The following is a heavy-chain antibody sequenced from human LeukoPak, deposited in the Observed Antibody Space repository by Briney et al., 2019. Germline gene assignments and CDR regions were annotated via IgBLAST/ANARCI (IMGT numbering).Heavy chain of an antibody. D-gene: IGHD2-2*01. CDR1: GFTFSSSW. CDR3: ARDFYCSRTSCYAPSFDY. Sequence: GGSLRLSCAASGFTFSSSWMYWVRQAPGKGLVCVSRISPDGSDTLYADSAKGRFTISRDNAKNTLYLQVNSLRVEDTAMYYCARDFYCSRTSCYAPSFDYWGQGTLVTVSS. V-gene: IGHV3-74*03. J-gene: IGHJ4*02. CDR2: ISPDGSDT.